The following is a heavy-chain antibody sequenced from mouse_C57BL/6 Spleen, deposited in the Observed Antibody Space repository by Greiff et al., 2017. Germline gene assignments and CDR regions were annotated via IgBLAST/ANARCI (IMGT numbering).Heavy chain of an antibody. CDR2: INPYNGGT. CDR1: GYTFTDYY. V-gene: IGHV1-19*01. J-gene: IGHJ1*03. D-gene: IGHD1-1*01. CDR3: ARAYGSSTRYFDV. Sequence: EVQLQQSGPVLVKPGASVKMSCKASGYTFTDYYMNWVKQSHGKSLEWIGVINPYNGGTSYNQKFKGKATLTVYKSSSTAYMELNSLTAEDSAVYYCARAYGSSTRYFDVWGTGTTVTVSS.